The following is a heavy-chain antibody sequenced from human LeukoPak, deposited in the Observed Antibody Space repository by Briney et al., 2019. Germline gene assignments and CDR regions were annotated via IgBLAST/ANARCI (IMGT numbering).Heavy chain of an antibody. J-gene: IGHJ4*02. CDR1: GGTFSSYA. V-gene: IGHV1-69*06. D-gene: IGHD4-17*01. CDR2: IIPIFGTA. Sequence: SVKVSCKASGGTFSSYAISWVRQAPGQGLEWMGGIIPIFGTANYAQKFQGRVTITADKSTSTAYMELSSLRSEDTAVYYCASEVGYGDYRGRFDYWGQGTLVTVSS. CDR3: ASEVGYGDYRGRFDY.